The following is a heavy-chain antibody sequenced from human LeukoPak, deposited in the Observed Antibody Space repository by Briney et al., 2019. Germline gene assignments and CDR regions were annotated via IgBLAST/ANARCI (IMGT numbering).Heavy chain of an antibody. CDR2: ISSSGSTI. J-gene: IGHJ4*02. CDR3: ARVRDTASIIDY. CDR1: GFDFSDYY. D-gene: IGHD5-18*01. Sequence: GGSLRLSCAASGFDFSDYYMSWIRQAPGKGLEWVSYISSSGSTIYYADSVKGRFTISRDNAKNSLYLQMNSLRAEDTAVYYCARVRDTASIIDYWGQGTLVTVSS. V-gene: IGHV3-11*01.